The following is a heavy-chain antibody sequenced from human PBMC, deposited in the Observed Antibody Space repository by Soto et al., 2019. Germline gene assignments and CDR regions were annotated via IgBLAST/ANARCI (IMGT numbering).Heavy chain of an antibody. CDR1: GFTFSSYG. V-gene: IGHV3-30*03. Sequence: QVQLVESGGGVVQPGRSLRLSCAASGFTFSSYGMHWVRQAPGKGLEWVAVISYDGSNKYYADSVKGRFTISRDNSKNTLYLQMNRVRAEDRAVYYCAGEVVVAAYDDAFDIWGQGTMVTVSS. D-gene: IGHD2-15*01. CDR3: AGEVVVAAYDDAFDI. J-gene: IGHJ3*02. CDR2: ISYDGSNK.